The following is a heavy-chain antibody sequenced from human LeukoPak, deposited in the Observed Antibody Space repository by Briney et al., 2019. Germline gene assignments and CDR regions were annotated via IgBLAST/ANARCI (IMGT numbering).Heavy chain of an antibody. CDR1: GFTVSNDY. CDR3: ARFGSGSGSGVFDY. CDR2: IYSGGST. Sequence: GESLTLSCAASGFTVSNDYMAWVRQAPGRGLEWVSVIYSGGSTYYADSVKGRFTISRDNSKNTLYLQMNSLRGEDTAMYYCARFGSGSGSGVFDYWGQGTVVTVSS. D-gene: IGHD3-10*01. V-gene: IGHV3-53*01. J-gene: IGHJ4*02.